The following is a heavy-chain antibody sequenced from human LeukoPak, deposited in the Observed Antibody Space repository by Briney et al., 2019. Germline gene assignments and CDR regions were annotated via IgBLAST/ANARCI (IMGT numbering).Heavy chain of an antibody. CDR3: ARGSINWGVDY. J-gene: IGHJ4*02. V-gene: IGHV4-31*03. D-gene: IGHD7-27*01. Sequence: SQTLSLTRTVSGGSISSGGYYWSWIRQHPGKGLEWIGYIYYSGSTYYNPSLKSRVTISVDTSKNQFSLKLSSVTAADTAVYYCARGSINWGVDYWGQGTLVTVSS. CDR2: IYYSGST. CDR1: GGSISSGGYY.